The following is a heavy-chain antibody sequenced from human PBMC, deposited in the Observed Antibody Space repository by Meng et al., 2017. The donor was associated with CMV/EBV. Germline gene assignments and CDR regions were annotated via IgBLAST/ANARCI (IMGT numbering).Heavy chain of an antibody. Sequence: GESLKISCAASGFTFSSYAMTWVRQAPGKRPEWVSVIYSDGINTYYADSVKGRFTIYRDDSKNMLYLQMNSLRVEDTAVYYCAKDRHYGDSQYFYGLGVWGQGTTVTVSS. CDR2: IYSDGINT. CDR1: GFTFSSYA. CDR3: AKDRHYGDSQYFYGLGV. D-gene: IGHD4-17*01. V-gene: IGHV3-23*03. J-gene: IGHJ6*02.